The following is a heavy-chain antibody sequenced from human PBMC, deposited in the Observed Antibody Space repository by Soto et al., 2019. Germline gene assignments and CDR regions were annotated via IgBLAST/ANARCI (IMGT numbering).Heavy chain of an antibody. CDR3: ARVRHNYDFWSGYYYRHYYYYGMDV. J-gene: IGHJ6*02. V-gene: IGHV3-7*01. CDR2: IKQDGSEK. D-gene: IGHD3-3*01. CDR1: GFTFSSYW. Sequence: GGSLRLSCAASGFTFSSYWMSWVRQAPGKGLEWVANIKQDGSEKYYVDSVKGRFTISRDNAKNSLYLQMNSLRAEDTAVYYCARVRHNYDFWSGYYYRHYYYYGMDVWGQGTTVTVSS.